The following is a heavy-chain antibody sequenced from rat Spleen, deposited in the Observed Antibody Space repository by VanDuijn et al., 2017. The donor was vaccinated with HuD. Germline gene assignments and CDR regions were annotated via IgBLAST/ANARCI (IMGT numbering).Heavy chain of an antibody. J-gene: IGHJ2*01. CDR1: GFSLTNNG. V-gene: IGHV2S30*01. CDR2: MRYDGDT. CDR3: ARNDY. Sequence: QVQLKESGPGLMQPSQTLSLTCTVSGFSLTNNGIHWVRQPPGKGLEWMGRMRYDGDTSYNSALKSRLSISRDTSKSQVFLKMNNLQTEDTAMYFCARNDYWGQGVMVTVSS.